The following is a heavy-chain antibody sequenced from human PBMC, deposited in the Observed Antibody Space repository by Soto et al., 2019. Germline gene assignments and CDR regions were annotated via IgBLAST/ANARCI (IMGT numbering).Heavy chain of an antibody. D-gene: IGHD6-19*01. CDR3: ARVGAEQWLVTYYGMDV. Sequence: QVQLQESGPGLVKPSETLSLTCTVSGGSVSSGSYYWSWIRQPPGKGLEWSGYIYYSGSTNYNPSLKSRVTISVDTSKNQFSLKLSSVTAADTAVYYCARVGAEQWLVTYYGMDVWGQGTTVTVSS. J-gene: IGHJ6*02. CDR2: IYYSGST. CDR1: GGSVSSGSYY. V-gene: IGHV4-61*01.